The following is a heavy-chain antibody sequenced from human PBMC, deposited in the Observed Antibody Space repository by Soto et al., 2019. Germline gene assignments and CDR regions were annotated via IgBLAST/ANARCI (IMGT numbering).Heavy chain of an antibody. CDR1: GYSFTSYW. CDR2: IDPSDSYT. V-gene: IGHV5-10-1*01. J-gene: IGHJ3*02. Sequence: LGESLKISCKGSGYSFTSYWISWVRQMPGKGLEWMGRIDPSDSYTNYSPSFQGHVTISADKSISTAYLQWSSLKASDTAMYYCARHPLSGSYYGGAFDIWGQGTMVTVSS. CDR3: ARHPLSGSYYGGAFDI. D-gene: IGHD1-26*01.